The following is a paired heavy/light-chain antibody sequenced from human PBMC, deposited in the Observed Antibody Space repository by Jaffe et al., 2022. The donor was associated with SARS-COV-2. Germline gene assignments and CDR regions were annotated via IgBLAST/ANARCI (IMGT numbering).Light chain of an antibody. Sequence: SYELTQPPSVSVSPGQTARITCSGDALPKKYAYWYQQKSGQAPVLVIYEDSKRPSGIPERFSGSSSGTMATLTISGAQVEDEADYYCYSTDSSGNHGVFGGGTKLTVL. CDR1: ALPKKY. CDR2: EDS. J-gene: IGLJ2*01. V-gene: IGLV3-10*01. CDR3: YSTDSSGNHGV.
Heavy chain of an antibody. Sequence: EVQLVESGGGLVQPGGSLRLSCAASGFTVSSNYMSWVRQAPGKGLEWVSVIYSGGSTYYADSVKGRFTISRDNSKNTLYLQMNSLRAEDTAVYYCAGAQLMVYAGDYYYYGMDVWGQGTTVTVSS. V-gene: IGHV3-66*02. J-gene: IGHJ6*02. D-gene: IGHD2-8*01. CDR2: IYSGGST. CDR1: GFTVSSNY. CDR3: AGAQLMVYAGDYYYYGMDV.